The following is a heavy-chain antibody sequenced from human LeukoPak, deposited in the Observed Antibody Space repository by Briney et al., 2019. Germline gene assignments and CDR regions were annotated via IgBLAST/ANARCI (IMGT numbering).Heavy chain of an antibody. J-gene: IGHJ5*02. Sequence: PSETLSLTCTVSGGSISSSSYCWGWIRQPPGKGLEWIGSIYYSGSTYYNPSLKSRVTISVDTSKNQFSLKLSSVTAADTAVYHCARQVPLHLGYCSGGSCYGAHWFDPWGQGTLVTVSS. CDR2: IYYSGST. D-gene: IGHD2-15*01. CDR1: GGSISSSSYC. CDR3: ARQVPLHLGYCSGGSCYGAHWFDP. V-gene: IGHV4-39*01.